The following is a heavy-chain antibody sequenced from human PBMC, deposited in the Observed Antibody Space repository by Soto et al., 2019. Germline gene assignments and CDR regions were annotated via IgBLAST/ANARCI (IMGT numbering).Heavy chain of an antibody. CDR1: GFTFSSLG. CDR2: ISYDGSEK. J-gene: IGHJ4*02. Sequence: QVQLVESGGGVVQPGRSLRLSCAASGFTFSSLGMHWVRQAPGKGLEWVAVISYDGSEKYYADSVKGRFTISRDNSKNTLSLKMNSLRAEDTAVYYCVKERTGTWDVEYSGQGTLVNVSS. D-gene: IGHD1-26*01. V-gene: IGHV3-30*18. CDR3: VKERTGTWDVEY.